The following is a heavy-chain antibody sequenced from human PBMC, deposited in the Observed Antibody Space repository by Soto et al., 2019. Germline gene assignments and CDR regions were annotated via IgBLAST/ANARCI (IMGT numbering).Heavy chain of an antibody. CDR3: ARDGPKRAAAGTSGMDV. V-gene: IGHV3-33*01. Sequence: PGGSLRLSCAASGFTFISYGMHWVRQAPGEGLEWVAVIWYDGSNKYYADSVKGRFTISRDNSKNTLYLQMNSLRAEDTAVYYCARDGPKRAAAGTSGMDVWGQGPTVTVSS. D-gene: IGHD6-13*01. J-gene: IGHJ6*02. CDR2: IWYDGSNK. CDR1: GFTFISYG.